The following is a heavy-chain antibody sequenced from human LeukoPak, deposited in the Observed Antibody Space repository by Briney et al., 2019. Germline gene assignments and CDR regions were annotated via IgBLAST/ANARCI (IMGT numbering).Heavy chain of an antibody. CDR3: ARSSHGTRHNWFDP. CDR1: GGSFSGYY. Sequence: SETLSLTCAVYGGSFSGYYWSWLRQPPGKGLEWIGEINHSGSTNYNPSLKSRVTISVDTSKNQFSLKLSSVTAADTAVYYCARSSHGTRHNWFDPWGQGTLVTVSS. D-gene: IGHD1-1*01. V-gene: IGHV4-34*01. J-gene: IGHJ5*02. CDR2: INHSGST.